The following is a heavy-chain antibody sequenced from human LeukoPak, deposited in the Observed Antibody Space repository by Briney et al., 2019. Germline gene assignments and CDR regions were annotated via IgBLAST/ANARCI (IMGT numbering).Heavy chain of an antibody. J-gene: IGHJ4*02. CDR1: GASISGYW. Sequence: SETLSLTCDVSGASISGYWWSWIRQPAGKGLEWIGRMYTDGDTNYNPALKSRVTVSVDTSKNLFSLKLISVTAADTAVYYCAKGPRRWWCTCPFDSWGQGNLVNGSS. D-gene: IGHD2-8*02. CDR3: AKGPRRWWCTCPFDS. CDR2: MYTDGDT. V-gene: IGHV4-4*07.